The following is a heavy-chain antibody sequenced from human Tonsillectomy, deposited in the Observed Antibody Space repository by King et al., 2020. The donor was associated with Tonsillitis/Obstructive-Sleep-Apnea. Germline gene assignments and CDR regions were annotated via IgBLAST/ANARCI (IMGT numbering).Heavy chain of an antibody. V-gene: IGHV3-33*01. Sequence: VQLVESGGGVVQPGRSLRLSCATSGFTFSSYGMHWVRQAPGKGLEGVAVVWFDGSKEFYADSVKGRFTISRDNSNNTLHLQMNSLRAEDTAVYYLARDDKTYDVWNGAGYYYSMDVWGNGTTVTVSS. D-gene: IGHD3/OR15-3a*01. J-gene: IGHJ6*03. CDR1: GFTFSSYG. CDR3: ARDDKTYDVWNGAGYYYSMDV. CDR2: VWFDGSKE.